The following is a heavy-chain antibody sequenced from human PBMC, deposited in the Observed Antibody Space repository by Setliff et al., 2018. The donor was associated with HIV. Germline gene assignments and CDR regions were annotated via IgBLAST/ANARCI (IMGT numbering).Heavy chain of an antibody. CDR1: GFTFSDYG. V-gene: IGHV3-30*12. D-gene: IGHD6-19*01. CDR2: ISYDGSYK. Sequence: GGSLRLSCAASGFTFSDYGFHWVRQAPGKGLEWVAVISYDGSYKYYADSVKGRFTISRDTSTNTLYLQMHSLRADDTAVYYCAKGSGFHDYWGQGTRVTVSS. CDR3: AKGSGFHDY. J-gene: IGHJ4*02.